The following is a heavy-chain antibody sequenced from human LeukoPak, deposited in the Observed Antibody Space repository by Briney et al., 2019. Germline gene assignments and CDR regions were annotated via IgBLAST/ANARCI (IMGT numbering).Heavy chain of an antibody. D-gene: IGHD3-22*01. CDR3: AKATYYYDSSGYYYEPDY. J-gene: IGHJ4*02. V-gene: IGHV1-69*04. CDR2: IIPILGIA. CDR1: GGTFSSYA. Sequence: SVKVSCKASGGTFSSYAISWVRQAPGQGLEWMGRIIPILGIANYAQKFQGRVTITADKSTSTAYMELSSLRSEDTAVYYCAKATYYYDSSGYYYEPDYWGQGTLVTVSS.